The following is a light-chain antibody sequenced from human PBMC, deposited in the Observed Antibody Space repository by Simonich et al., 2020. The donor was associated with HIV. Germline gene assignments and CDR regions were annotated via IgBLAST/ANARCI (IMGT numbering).Light chain of an antibody. CDR1: QSIDNW. V-gene: IGKV1-5*03. J-gene: IGKJ1*01. CDR2: AAS. CDR3: QQYGSSPT. Sequence: DIQMTQSPSTLSAHVGDRVTITCRASQSIDNWLAWYQQKPGKTPKLLVYAASSLQSGVPSRFSGSGSGTDFTLTISRLEPEDFAVYYCQQYGSSPTFGQGTKVEIK.